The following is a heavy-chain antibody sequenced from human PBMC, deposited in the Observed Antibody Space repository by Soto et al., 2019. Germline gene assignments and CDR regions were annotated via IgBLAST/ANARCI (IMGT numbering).Heavy chain of an antibody. CDR1: GFSFTGYY. Sequence: ASVKVSCKASGFSFTGYYIHWLRQAPGQGLEWMGWINAHSGGTEYAQKFQGRVTLTRDTSIATAYLTLTRLTSDDTALYYCAKDLTRQLAYWLDPWGQGTQVTLL. V-gene: IGHV1-2*02. CDR3: AKDLTRQLAYWLDP. CDR2: INAHSGGT. D-gene: IGHD6-6*01. J-gene: IGHJ5*02.